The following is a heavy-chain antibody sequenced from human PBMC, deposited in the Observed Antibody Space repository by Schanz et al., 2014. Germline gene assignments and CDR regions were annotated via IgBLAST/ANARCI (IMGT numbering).Heavy chain of an antibody. CDR2: VYMSAAST. V-gene: IGHV3-21*04. CDR1: GFTFSSYS. CDR3: ARDGGRDGYNLAFDV. J-gene: IGHJ3*01. D-gene: IGHD5-12*01. Sequence: EVQLVESGGGLVKPGGSLRLSCAASGFTFSSYSMNWVRQAPGKGLEWVSTVYMSAASTRYADSVKGRFIISRDSSKNTLFLQMNSLRAEDTAVYFCARDGGRDGYNLAFDVWGQGTLVTVSS.